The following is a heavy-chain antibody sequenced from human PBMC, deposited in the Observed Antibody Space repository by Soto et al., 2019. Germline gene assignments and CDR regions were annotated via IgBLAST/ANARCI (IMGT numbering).Heavy chain of an antibody. J-gene: IGHJ4*02. Sequence: QTTLKESGPTLVKPTQTLTLTCTLSGFSLTTRGVGVAWIRQPPGKALEWLAVIYWDGTKHYSPSMERRLTITQDTSESEVVLTMTNMDPVDASTYYCAHKGSGDYVLDYCCQGILVTVSS. CDR2: IYWDGTK. D-gene: IGHD4-17*01. CDR3: AHKGSGDYVLDY. V-gene: IGHV2-5*02. CDR1: GFSLTTRGVG.